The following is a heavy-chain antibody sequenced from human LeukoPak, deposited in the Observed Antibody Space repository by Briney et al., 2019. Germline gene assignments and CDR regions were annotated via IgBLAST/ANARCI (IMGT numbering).Heavy chain of an antibody. J-gene: IGHJ4*02. CDR3: ARLDSGLEIDYFDC. CDR2: IYPGDSDT. CDR1: GYSFTSYW. Sequence: GESLKISCKGSGYSFTSYWIGWVRQMPGKGLEWMGIIYPGDSDTRYSPSFEGQVTISADKSFSTAYLQWGSLKASDTAMYYCARLDSGLEIDYFDCWGQGTLVTVSS. V-gene: IGHV5-51*01. D-gene: IGHD5-12*01.